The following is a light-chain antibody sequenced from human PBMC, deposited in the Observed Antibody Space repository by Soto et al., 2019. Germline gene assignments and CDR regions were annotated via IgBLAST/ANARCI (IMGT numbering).Light chain of an antibody. Sequence: DIVMTQSPLSLPVTPGEPASISCRSSQSLLHSNGYNYLDWYLQKPGQSPQLLIYLGSNRASGVPDRFSGSGSGTDFTLKISRVEAEDVGVYYCMQALQTPLLTFGGGTKGEIK. CDR3: MQALQTPLLT. J-gene: IGKJ4*01. CDR1: QSLLHSNGYNY. CDR2: LGS. V-gene: IGKV2-28*01.